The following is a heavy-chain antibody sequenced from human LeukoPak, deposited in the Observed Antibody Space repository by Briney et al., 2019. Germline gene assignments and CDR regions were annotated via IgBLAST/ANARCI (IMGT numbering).Heavy chain of an antibody. CDR3: AKPRHSRGAFDI. CDR1: GFTFSSHW. V-gene: IGHV3-23*01. Sequence: PGGSLRLSCAASGFTFSSHWMGWVRQAPGKGLEWVSGISSSGGTTYYADSVKGRSTISRDNSKNTLDLQMKSLRAEDTAVYYCAKPRHSRGAFDIWGQGTMVTVSS. J-gene: IGHJ3*02. CDR2: ISSSGGTT. D-gene: IGHD3-10*01.